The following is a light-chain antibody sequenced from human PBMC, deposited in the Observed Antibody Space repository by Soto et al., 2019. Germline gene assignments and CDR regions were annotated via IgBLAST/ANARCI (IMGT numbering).Light chain of an antibody. V-gene: IGLV2-8*01. CDR2: EVS. J-gene: IGLJ1*01. CDR3: CSYTTSSTLV. Sequence: QSVLTQPPSASGSPGQSVTISCTGTSSDIGAYNFVSWYQQHPGKAPKFMIYEVSKRPSGVPDRFSGSKSGDTASLTISGLQAEDEADYFCCSYTTSSTLVCGTGTKVTVL. CDR1: SSDIGAYNF.